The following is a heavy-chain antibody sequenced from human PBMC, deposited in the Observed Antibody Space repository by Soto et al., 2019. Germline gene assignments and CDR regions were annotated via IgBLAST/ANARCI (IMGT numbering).Heavy chain of an antibody. D-gene: IGHD3-10*01. CDR2: FSYDGNNK. CDR1: GFSFSIYA. V-gene: IGHV3-30-3*01. Sequence: QVQLVESGGGVVQPGRSLRLSCAASGFSFSIYAMNWVRQAPAKGLEWVAAFSYDGNNKFYADSVKGRLTISRDNSKNTLYLQMNSLRLEDTAVYYCARNNLLWCGHAAYWGQGTLVTVSS. J-gene: IGHJ4*02. CDR3: ARNNLLWCGHAAY.